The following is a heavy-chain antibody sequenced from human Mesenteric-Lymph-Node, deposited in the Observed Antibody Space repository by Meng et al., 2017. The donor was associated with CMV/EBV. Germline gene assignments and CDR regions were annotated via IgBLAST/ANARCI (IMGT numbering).Heavy chain of an antibody. CDR2: RKHRGRT. V-gene: IGHV4-34*04. CDR3: ARGQFYDVLTGRFKNWFDP. CDR1: SGDY. Sequence: SGDYGSRNRQSTGKGLEWIGERKHRGRTNNKRSIKRRDNISKDMSKNQLSLDLDSVTAADTAIYYCARGQFYDVLTGRFKNWFDPWGQGTLVTVSS. J-gene: IGHJ5*02. D-gene: IGHD3-9*01.